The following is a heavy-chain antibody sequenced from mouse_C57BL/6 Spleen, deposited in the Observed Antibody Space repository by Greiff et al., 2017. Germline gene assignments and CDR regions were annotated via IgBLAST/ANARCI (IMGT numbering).Heavy chain of an antibody. D-gene: IGHD2-3*01. J-gene: IGHJ3*01. CDR1: GFSFTSYG. CDR2: IRRGGST. CDR3: ARKDGYYAWFAY. Sequence: QVQLQQSGPGLVQPSQSLSITCTASGFSFTSYGVHWVRQSPGKGLEWLGVIRRGGSTAYNAAFISRLSISKDNSKSQVFFKMNSLQADDTAIYYCARKDGYYAWFAYWGQGTLVTVSA. V-gene: IGHV2-2*01.